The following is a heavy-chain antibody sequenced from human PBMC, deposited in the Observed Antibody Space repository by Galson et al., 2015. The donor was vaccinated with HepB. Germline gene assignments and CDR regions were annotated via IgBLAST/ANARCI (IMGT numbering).Heavy chain of an antibody. Sequence: SLRLSCAASGFTFSSYGMHWVRQAPGKGLEWVAFIRYGGSNKYYADSVKGRFTISRDNSKNTLYLQMNRLRAEDTAVYYCAKDGMTTVTSGAFDIWGQGTMVTVSS. CDR2: IRYGGSNK. CDR3: AKDGMTTVTSGAFDI. D-gene: IGHD4-17*01. V-gene: IGHV3-30*02. J-gene: IGHJ3*02. CDR1: GFTFSSYG.